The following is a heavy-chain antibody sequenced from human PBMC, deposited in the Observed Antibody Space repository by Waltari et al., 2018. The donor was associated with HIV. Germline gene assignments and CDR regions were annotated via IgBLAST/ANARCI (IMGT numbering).Heavy chain of an antibody. J-gene: IGHJ4*02. CDR2: ISHDGSKK. CDR3: ARDSYDSGTYGLIDY. D-gene: IGHD3-10*01. Sequence: QVQLVESGGGVVRPGRSLRLPCAASGSIFSDFAMRWVRPAPGKGVEWVAIISHDGSKKSYADSVKGRFTISRDNSKNTLFLQMNSLTTEDTAVYYCARDSYDSGTYGLIDYWGQGTLVTVSS. CDR1: GSIFSDFA. V-gene: IGHV3-30*03.